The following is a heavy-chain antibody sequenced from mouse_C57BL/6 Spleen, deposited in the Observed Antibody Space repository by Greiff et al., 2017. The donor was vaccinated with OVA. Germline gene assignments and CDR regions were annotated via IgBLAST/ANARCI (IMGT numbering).Heavy chain of an antibody. J-gene: IGHJ4*01. V-gene: IGHV3-8*01. CDR2: ISYSGST. CDR1: GYSITSDY. Sequence: EVHLVESGPGLAKPSQTLSLTCSVTGYSITSDYWNWIRKFPGNKLEYMGYISYSGSTYYNPSLKSRISITRDTSKNQYYLQLNSVTTEDTATYYCARYAGTDYYAMDYWGQGTSVTVSS. D-gene: IGHD4-1*01. CDR3: ARYAGTDYYAMDY.